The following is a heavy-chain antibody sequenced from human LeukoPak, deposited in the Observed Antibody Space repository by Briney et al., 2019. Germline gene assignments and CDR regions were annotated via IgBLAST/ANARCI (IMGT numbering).Heavy chain of an antibody. CDR1: GYTFTSYA. V-gene: IGHV1-2*06. J-gene: IGHJ6*02. D-gene: IGHD3-3*01. Sequence: GASVKVSCKASGYTFTSYAMHWVRQAPGQGLEWMGRINPNSGGTNYAQKFQGRVTMTRDTSISTAYMELSRLRSDDTAVYYCARAPDFWSGYPMDVWGQGTTVTVSS. CDR2: INPNSGGT. CDR3: ARAPDFWSGYPMDV.